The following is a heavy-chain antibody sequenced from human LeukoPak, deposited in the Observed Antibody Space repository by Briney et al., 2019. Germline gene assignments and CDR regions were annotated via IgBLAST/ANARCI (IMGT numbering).Heavy chain of an antibody. CDR3: ARSYYYDSNPPMAFDI. CDR1: GYTFTGYY. J-gene: IGHJ3*02. V-gene: IGHV1-2*02. Sequence: ASVKVSCKASGYTFTGYYMHWVRQVPGQGLEWMGWINPNSGGTNYAQKFQGRVTMTRDTSISTAYMELSRLRSDDTAVYYCARSYYYDSNPPMAFDIWGQGTMVTVSS. D-gene: IGHD3-22*01. CDR2: INPNSGGT.